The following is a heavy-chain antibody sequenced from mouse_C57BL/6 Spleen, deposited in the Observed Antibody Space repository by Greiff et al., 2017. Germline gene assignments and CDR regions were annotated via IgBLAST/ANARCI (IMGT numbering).Heavy chain of an antibody. Sequence: QVQLQQSGAELVRPGTSVKMSCKASGYTFTNYWIGWAKQRPGHGLEWIGDIYPGGGYTTYNEKFKGKATLTAHKSSSTAYMQFSSLTSEDSAIYYCARRGGNLYAMDYWGQGTSVTVSS. V-gene: IGHV1-63*01. CDR2: IYPGGGYT. D-gene: IGHD2-1*01. CDR1: GYTFTNYW. J-gene: IGHJ4*01. CDR3: ARRGGNLYAMDY.